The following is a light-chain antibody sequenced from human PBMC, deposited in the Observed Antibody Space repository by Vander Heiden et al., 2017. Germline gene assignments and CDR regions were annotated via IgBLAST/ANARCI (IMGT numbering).Light chain of an antibody. J-gene: IGKJ5*01. CDR3: QQYENLPIT. Sequence: DIQMTQSPSSLSASVGDRVTITGPASQDIRNYLNWYQHKPGKAPKLLIYDASNLETGVPSRFRGSGSGTDFTFTISSLQPEDIATYYCQQYENLPITFGQGTRLEIK. CDR2: DAS. V-gene: IGKV1-33*01. CDR1: QDIRNY.